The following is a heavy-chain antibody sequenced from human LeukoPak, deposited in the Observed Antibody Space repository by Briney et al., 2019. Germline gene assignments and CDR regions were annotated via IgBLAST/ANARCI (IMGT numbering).Heavy chain of an antibody. Sequence: GGSLRLSCAASGFTFSSDAMCWVRQAPGKGLEWVSAISGSGGSTYYADSVKGRFTISRDNSKNTLYLQMNSLRAEDTAVYYCARGVAVAGTDYWGQGTLVTVSS. CDR1: GFTFSSDA. V-gene: IGHV3-23*01. J-gene: IGHJ4*02. D-gene: IGHD6-19*01. CDR3: ARGVAVAGTDY. CDR2: ISGSGGST.